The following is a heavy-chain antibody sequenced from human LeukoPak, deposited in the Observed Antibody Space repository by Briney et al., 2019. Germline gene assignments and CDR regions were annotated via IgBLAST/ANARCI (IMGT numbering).Heavy chain of an antibody. CDR2: IWYDGSNK. J-gene: IGHJ4*02. D-gene: IGHD1-26*01. CDR3: ARGVGATTAYFDY. Sequence: GSLRLSCAASGFIFSNYGMHWVRQAPGKGLEWVAVIWYDGSNKYYVDSVKGRFTISRDNSKNTLYLQMNSLRAEDTAVYYCARGVGATTAYFDYWGQGTLVTVSS. V-gene: IGHV3-33*01. CDR1: GFIFSNYG.